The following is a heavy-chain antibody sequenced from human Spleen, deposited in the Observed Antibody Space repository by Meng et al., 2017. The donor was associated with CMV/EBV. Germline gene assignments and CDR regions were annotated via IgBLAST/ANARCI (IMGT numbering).Heavy chain of an antibody. CDR1: GFTFSNYW. CDR3: ARGGYCSSPSCYRGGFYYGMDV. V-gene: IGHV3-74*01. Sequence: GGSLRLSCAASGFTFSNYWMHWVRQPPGKGLVWVSRISPDGSNTAHADSVEGRFTISRDNAKNSLYLQMNSLRPEDTAVYYCARGGYCSSPSCYRGGFYYGMDVWGQGTTVTVSS. D-gene: IGHD2-2*02. J-gene: IGHJ6*02. CDR2: ISPDGSNT.